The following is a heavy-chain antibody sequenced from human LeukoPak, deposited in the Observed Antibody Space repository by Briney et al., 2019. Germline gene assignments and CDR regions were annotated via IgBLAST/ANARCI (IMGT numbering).Heavy chain of an antibody. CDR2: IYPGDSDT. V-gene: IGHV5-51*01. J-gene: IGHJ4*02. CDR1: GYSSTSYW. D-gene: IGHD3-16*02. CDR3: ARVYDYVWGSYRSSLDY. Sequence: GESLKTSCKGSGYSSTSYWIGWVRQMPGKGLEWMGIIYPGDSDTRYSPSFQGQVTISADKSISTAYLQWSSLKASDTAMYYCARVYDYVWGSYRSSLDYWGQGTLVTVSS.